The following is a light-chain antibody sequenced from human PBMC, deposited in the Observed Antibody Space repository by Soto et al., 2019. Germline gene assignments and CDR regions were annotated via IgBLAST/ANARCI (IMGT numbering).Light chain of an antibody. CDR2: GAS. V-gene: IGKV3-15*01. CDR3: QQYNDWPRT. J-gene: IGKJ1*01. CDR1: QSVSSN. Sequence: EIVMTQSPATLSVSPGERATLSCRASQSVSSNLAWYQQNPGQAPRLLVYGASTRATGIPATFSGSGSGTEFTLTISSLQSEDFAVYYCQQYNDWPRTFGQGTKVEIK.